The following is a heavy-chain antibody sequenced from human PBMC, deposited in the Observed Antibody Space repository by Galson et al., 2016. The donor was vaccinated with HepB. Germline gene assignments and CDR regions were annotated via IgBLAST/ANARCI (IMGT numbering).Heavy chain of an antibody. V-gene: IGHV3-23*01. Sequence: SLRLSCAASGFTFGRYAMSWVRQAPGKGLEWVSAISGDRTFYADSVRGRFTISRDNSKNTLYLQMSSLRADDSAVYYCAKDGCTSTSCYSYWGQGTLVTVSS. CDR2: ISGDRT. CDR3: AKDGCTSTSCYSY. CDR1: GFTFGRYA. D-gene: IGHD2-2*01. J-gene: IGHJ4*02.